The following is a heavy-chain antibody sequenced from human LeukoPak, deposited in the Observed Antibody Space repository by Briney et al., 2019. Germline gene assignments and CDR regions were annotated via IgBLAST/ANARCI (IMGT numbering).Heavy chain of an antibody. CDR3: ARDIVGYSSGWYGGDY. D-gene: IGHD6-19*01. CDR2: INPNSGGT. V-gene: IGHV1-2*02. Sequence: ASVKVSCKASGYTFTGYYMHWVRQAPGQGLEWMGWINPNSGGTNYAQKFQGRVTMTRDTSISTAYMELSRLRSDDTAVYYCARDIVGYSSGWYGGDYWGQGTLVTVSS. J-gene: IGHJ4*02. CDR1: GYTFTGYY.